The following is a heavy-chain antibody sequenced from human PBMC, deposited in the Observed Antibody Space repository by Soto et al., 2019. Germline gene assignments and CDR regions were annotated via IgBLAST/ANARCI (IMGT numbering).Heavy chain of an antibody. CDR1: GFTFSSYA. Sequence: PGGSLRLPCAASGFTFSSYAMHWVRQAPGKGLEWVAVISYDGSNKYYADSVKGRFTISRDNSKNTLYLQMNSLRAEDTAVYYCANYGDYLDYWGQGTLVIVSS. V-gene: IGHV3-30-3*01. J-gene: IGHJ4*02. CDR2: ISYDGSNK. CDR3: ANYGDYLDY. D-gene: IGHD4-17*01.